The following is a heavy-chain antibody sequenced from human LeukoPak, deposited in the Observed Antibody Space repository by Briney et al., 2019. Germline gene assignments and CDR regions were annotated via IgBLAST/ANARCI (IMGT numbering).Heavy chain of an antibody. D-gene: IGHD2/OR15-2a*01. CDR2: IKQGGSEI. CDR3: ARDRESESDSEGDY. Sequence: PGGSLRLSCAASGFTFSRFWMSWVRQAPGKGLEYVALIKQGGSEIYHMDSVKGRFTISRDEATNSLYLQMHSLRVEDTALNYCARDRESESDSEGDYWSEGTLVTVSS. CDR1: GFTFSRFW. V-gene: IGHV3-7*01. J-gene: IGHJ4*02.